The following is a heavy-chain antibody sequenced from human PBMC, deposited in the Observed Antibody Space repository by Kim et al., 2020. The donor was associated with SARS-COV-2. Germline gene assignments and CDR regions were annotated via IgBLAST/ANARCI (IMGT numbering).Heavy chain of an antibody. CDR3: ARASRPREGIVATIGY. J-gene: IGHJ4*01. Sequence: GGSLRLSCAASGFTFSDYYMSWIRQAPGKGLEWVSYISSSGSTIYYADSVKGRFTISRDNAKNSLYLQMNSLRAEDTAVYYCARASRPREGIVATIGYWGHGTLVTVSS. CDR2: ISSSGSTI. V-gene: IGHV3-11*01. D-gene: IGHD5-12*01. CDR1: GFTFSDYY.